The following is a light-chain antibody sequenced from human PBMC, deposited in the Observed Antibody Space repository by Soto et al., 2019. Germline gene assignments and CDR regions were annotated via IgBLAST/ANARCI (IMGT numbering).Light chain of an antibody. Sequence: AIQLTQSPSSLSASVGDRVSITCRASQGISSALAWYQHKTGKDAKILIYDASSLQSGVPTRFSGSEGGTESPPTSSSLQPEYFANYCCQQLSSSPYTFGQGTRLEIK. CDR3: QQLSSSPYT. CDR1: QGISSA. J-gene: IGKJ5*01. CDR2: DAS. V-gene: IGKV1-13*02.